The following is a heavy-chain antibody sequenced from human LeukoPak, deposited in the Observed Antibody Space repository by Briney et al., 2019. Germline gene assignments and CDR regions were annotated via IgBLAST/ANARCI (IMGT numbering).Heavy chain of an antibody. Sequence: GSLRLSCAASGFTFNGFWMSWVRQAPGKGLEWVANIKQDGSDIYYLGSVRGRFTISRDNAMNSLCLQMNSLRAEDTAVYYCTRDALYGDPSYYYMDVWGKGTTVTVSS. CDR1: GFTFNGFW. V-gene: IGHV3-7*01. J-gene: IGHJ6*03. CDR3: TRDALYGDPSYYYMDV. D-gene: IGHD4-17*01. CDR2: IKQDGSDI.